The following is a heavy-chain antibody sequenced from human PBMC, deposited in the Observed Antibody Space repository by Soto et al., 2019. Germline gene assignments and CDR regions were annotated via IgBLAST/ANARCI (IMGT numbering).Heavy chain of an antibody. V-gene: IGHV3-48*01. Sequence: EVQLVESGGELVQPGGSLRLSCAASGFNFPTYAMNWVRQAPGKGLEWLSFIHMTHNVIFYADSVRGRFTISRDNAKASLYLQMTRLRVEDTAVSYSVTPPAGAFDFEYSGQRTLVPVSS. CDR3: VTPPAGAFDFEY. J-gene: IGHJ4*02. CDR2: IHMTHNVI. CDR1: GFNFPTYA. D-gene: IGHD4-17*01.